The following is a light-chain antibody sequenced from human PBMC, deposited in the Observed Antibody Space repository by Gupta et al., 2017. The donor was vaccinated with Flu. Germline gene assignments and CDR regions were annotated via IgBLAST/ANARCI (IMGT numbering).Light chain of an antibody. CDR1: QSVSSSY. CDR2: GAS. V-gene: IGKV3-20*01. CDR3: QQYGSSPP. Sequence: EIVLTQSPGTLSLSPGERATLSCRASQSVSSSYLAWYQQKPGQAPRLLIYGASSRATGIPDRFSGSGSGTDFTLTSSRLEPEDFAVYYWQQYGSSPPFGQGTKLEIK. J-gene: IGKJ2*01.